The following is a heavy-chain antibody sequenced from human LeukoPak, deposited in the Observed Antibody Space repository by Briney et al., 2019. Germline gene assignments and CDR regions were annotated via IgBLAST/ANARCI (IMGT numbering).Heavy chain of an antibody. J-gene: IGHJ4*02. D-gene: IGHD2/OR15-2a*01. CDR2: ISTSGGGT. V-gene: IGHV3-23*01. Sequence: GGSLRLSCAASGFAFTRYSMSWVRQAPGKGLEWVSAISTSGGGTYYADSVKGRFIISRDNSKNTLYLQLNSLRAEDTAIYFCAKDLMGNRIFDLWGQGTLVTVSS. CDR3: AKDLMGNRIFDL. CDR1: GFAFTRYS.